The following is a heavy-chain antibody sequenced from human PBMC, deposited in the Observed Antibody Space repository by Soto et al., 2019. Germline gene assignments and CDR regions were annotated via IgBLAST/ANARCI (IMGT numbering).Heavy chain of an antibody. J-gene: IGHJ6*02. CDR3: ARVYPGSGWPYHYYGMDV. CDR1: GFTFSSYW. V-gene: IGHV3-7*01. D-gene: IGHD6-19*01. CDR2: IKQDGSEK. Sequence: EVQLVESGVGLVQPGGSLRLSCVASGFTFSSYWMSWVRQAPGKGLEWLSNIKQDGSEKYYVDSVKDRFTISRDNAKNSLYLQMHSLRAEDSAVYYCARVYPGSGWPYHYYGMDVWGQGTTVTVSS.